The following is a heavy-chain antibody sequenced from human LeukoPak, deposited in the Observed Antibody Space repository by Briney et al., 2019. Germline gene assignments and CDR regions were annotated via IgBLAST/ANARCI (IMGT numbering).Heavy chain of an antibody. CDR1: GYSISSGYY. J-gene: IGHJ6*04. Sequence: PSETLSLTCAVSGYSISSGYYWGWIRQPPGKGLEWIGSIYHSESTYYNPSLKSRVTISVDTSKNQFSLKLSSVTAADTAVYYCARVDWNDDHYGMDVWGKGTTVTVSS. CDR3: ARVDWNDDHYGMDV. D-gene: IGHD1-1*01. V-gene: IGHV4-38-2*01. CDR2: IYHSEST.